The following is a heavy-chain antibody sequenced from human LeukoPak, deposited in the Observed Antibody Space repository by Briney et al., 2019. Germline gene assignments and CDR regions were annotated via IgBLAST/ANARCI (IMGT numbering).Heavy chain of an antibody. Sequence: QPGGSLRLSCAASGFIFSTYWMSWVRQAPGKGLEWVANIKQDGSEKYYVDSVKGRFTISRDNTKNSLFLQMTSLRAEDTAVYYCARGGKLTMLRGVNAYWGQGTLVTVSS. CDR3: ARGGKLTMLRGVNAY. CDR2: IKQDGSEK. D-gene: IGHD3-10*01. V-gene: IGHV3-7*01. J-gene: IGHJ4*02. CDR1: GFIFSTYW.